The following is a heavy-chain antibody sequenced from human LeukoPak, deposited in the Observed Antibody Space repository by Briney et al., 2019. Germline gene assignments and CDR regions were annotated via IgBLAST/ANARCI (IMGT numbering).Heavy chain of an antibody. D-gene: IGHD6-19*01. CDR3: ARDSFSSGWYLGAFDI. V-gene: IGHV3-21*01. CDR2: ISSSSSYI. Sequence: GGSLRLSCAASGFTFSSYSMNWVRQAPGKGLEWVSSISSSSSYIYYADSVKGRFTISRDNAKNSLYLQMNSLRAEDTAVYYYARDSFSSGWYLGAFDIWGQGTMVTVSS. J-gene: IGHJ3*02. CDR1: GFTFSSYS.